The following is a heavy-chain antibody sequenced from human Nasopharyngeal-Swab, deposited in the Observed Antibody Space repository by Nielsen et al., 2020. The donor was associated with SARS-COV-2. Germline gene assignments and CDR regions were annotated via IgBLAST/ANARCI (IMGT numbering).Heavy chain of an antibody. CDR1: GFTVSSDN. Sequence: GGSLRLSCTASGFTVSSDNMSWVRQAPGKGLEWVSVVYSGGGTDDADSVKGRFTITRDNSKNTVYLQMRRLRDEDTAIYYCARDHPPIEVAGTNYFDYWGQGTLVTVSS. J-gene: IGHJ4*02. D-gene: IGHD6-19*01. CDR2: VYSGGGT. CDR3: ARDHPPIEVAGTNYFDY. V-gene: IGHV3-66*01.